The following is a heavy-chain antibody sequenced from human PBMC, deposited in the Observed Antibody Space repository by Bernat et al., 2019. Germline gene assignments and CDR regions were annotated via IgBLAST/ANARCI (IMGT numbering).Heavy chain of an antibody. V-gene: IGHV4-34*01. CDR2: INHSGST. J-gene: IGHJ5*02. CDR3: ARGRHLIQLFFFIGAGTAKLAFDP. CDR1: GGSFRGYY. D-gene: IGHD5-18*01. Sequence: QVQLQQWGAGLLKPSETLSLTCAVYGGSFRGYYWSWIRQPPGKGLEWIGEINHSGSTNYNPSLKSRGTISVDTSKNQFSLKLSSVTAADTAVYYCARGRHLIQLFFFIGAGTAKLAFDPWGQGTLVTVSS.